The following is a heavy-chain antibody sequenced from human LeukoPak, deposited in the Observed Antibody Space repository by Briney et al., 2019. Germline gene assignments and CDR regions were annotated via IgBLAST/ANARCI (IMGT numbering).Heavy chain of an antibody. D-gene: IGHD3-3*01. J-gene: IGHJ4*02. CDR1: GFTFSGSA. Sequence: GGSLRLSCAASGFTFSGSAMHWVRQAPGKGLEWVAVISYDGSNKYYADSVKGRFTISRDNSKNTLYLQMNSLRAEDTAVYYCASAPRLEWLLSDFDYWGQGTLVTVSS. CDR3: ASAPRLEWLLSDFDY. CDR2: ISYDGSNK. V-gene: IGHV3-30-3*01.